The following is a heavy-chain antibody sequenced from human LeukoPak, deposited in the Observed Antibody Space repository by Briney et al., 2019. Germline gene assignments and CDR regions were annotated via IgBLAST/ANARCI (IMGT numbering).Heavy chain of an antibody. D-gene: IGHD3-22*01. CDR2: IYSSGST. V-gene: IGHV4-61*09. J-gene: IGHJ4*02. CDR1: GGSISSGSYC. Sequence: SETLSLTCTVSGGSISSGSYCWSWIRQPAGKGLEWIGHIYSSGSTNYNPSLKSRVTISVDTSKNQFSLKLSSVTAADTAVYYCARLHSRDSSGYPYFDYWGQGTLVTVSS. CDR3: ARLHSRDSSGYPYFDY.